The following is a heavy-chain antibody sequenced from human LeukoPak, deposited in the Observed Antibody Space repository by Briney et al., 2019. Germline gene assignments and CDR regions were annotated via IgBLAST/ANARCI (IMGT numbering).Heavy chain of an antibody. D-gene: IGHD3-3*01. CDR1: GFTFSSYA. V-gene: IGHV3-23*01. CDR3: AKPQAYYDFWSGYLNWFDP. Sequence: GGSLRLSCAASGFTFSSYAMSWVRQAPGKGLEWVSAISGSGGSTYYADSVKGRFTISRDNSKNTLYLQMNSLRAEDTAVYYCAKPQAYYDFWSGYLNWFDPWGQGTLVTVSS. CDR2: ISGSGGST. J-gene: IGHJ5*02.